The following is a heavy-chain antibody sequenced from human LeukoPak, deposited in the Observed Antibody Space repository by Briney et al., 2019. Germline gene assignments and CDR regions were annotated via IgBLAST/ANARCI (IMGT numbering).Heavy chain of an antibody. CDR1: GGTFSSYA. Sequence: SVKVSCKASGGTFSSYAISWVRQAPGQGLEWMGRIIPILGIANYAQKFQGRVTITADKSTSTAYMELSSLRSEDTAVYYCARAYTIWRYGMDVWGQGTTVTVSS. CDR2: IIPILGIA. D-gene: IGHD3-3*01. CDR3: ARAYTIWRYGMDV. J-gene: IGHJ6*02. V-gene: IGHV1-69*04.